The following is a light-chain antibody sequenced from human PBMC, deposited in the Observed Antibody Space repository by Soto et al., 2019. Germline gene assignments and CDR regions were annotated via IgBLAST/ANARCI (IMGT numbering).Light chain of an antibody. CDR1: QSVSGN. CDR2: AAS. V-gene: IGKV3-15*01. J-gene: IGKJ3*01. CDR3: QQYNNWPPIT. Sequence: EIVMTQSPATLSVSPGERATLSCRASQSVSGNLAWYQQRPGQAPRLLIYAASTRATGIPARFSGSGSGTEFTLTISSLQSEDFAVYYCQQYNNWPPITFGPGTKVDIK.